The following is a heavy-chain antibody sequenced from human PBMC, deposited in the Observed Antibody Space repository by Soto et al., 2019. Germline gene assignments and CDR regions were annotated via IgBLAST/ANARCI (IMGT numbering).Heavy chain of an antibody. D-gene: IGHD2-2*02. Sequence: PSETLSLTCTVSGGSISSGGYYWSWIRQHPGKGLEWIGYIYYSGSTYYNPSLKSRVTISVDTSKNQFSLKLSPVTAADTAVYYCARGGCSSTSCYTRREFDPWGQGTLVTVSS. CDR2: IYYSGST. V-gene: IGHV4-31*03. CDR3: ARGGCSSTSCYTRREFDP. CDR1: GGSISSGGYY. J-gene: IGHJ5*02.